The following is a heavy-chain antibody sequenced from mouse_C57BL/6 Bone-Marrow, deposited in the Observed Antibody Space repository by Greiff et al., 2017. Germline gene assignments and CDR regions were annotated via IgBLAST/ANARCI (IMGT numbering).Heavy chain of an antibody. CDR3: SRSPITTVVAEYLYFDV. Sequence: EVKLQESGPGLAKPSQSLSLSCSVTGYSITSDYWNWIRKFPGNKLEYMGYISYSGSTYYNPSLKSRISITRDTSKNQYYQQLNSVTTEDTATYYCSRSPITTVVAEYLYFDVWGTGTTVTVSS. V-gene: IGHV3-8*01. J-gene: IGHJ1*03. CDR2: ISYSGST. D-gene: IGHD1-1*01. CDR1: GYSITSDY.